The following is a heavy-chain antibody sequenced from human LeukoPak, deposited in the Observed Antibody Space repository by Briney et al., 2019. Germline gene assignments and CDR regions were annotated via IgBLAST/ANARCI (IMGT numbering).Heavy chain of an antibody. D-gene: IGHD3-10*01. Sequence: PSDTLSLTCSVSGVYFSSRGCYGGWIRQPPGEGLEWIGSIFYTGNTYYNQSLKSRITISADTSKNHFALDLRFVTAADTAVYYCARLGASLEWDSGSFPVYWGRGTLVSVSS. CDR3: ARLGASLEWDSGSFPVY. CDR1: GVYFSSRGCY. CDR2: IFYTGNT. V-gene: IGHV4-39*01. J-gene: IGHJ4*02.